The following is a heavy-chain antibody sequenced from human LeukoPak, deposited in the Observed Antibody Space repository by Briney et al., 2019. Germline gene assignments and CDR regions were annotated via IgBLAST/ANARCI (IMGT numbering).Heavy chain of an antibody. Sequence: PGGSLRLSCAASGFTFSSYAMSWVRQAPGKGLEWVSTVSGSGETAYYADSVKGRFTISRDKTKNTLYLQMNSLRAEDTAIYYWAQAPSVPAASEWGQGTLVTVSS. CDR2: VSGSGETA. CDR3: AQAPSVPAASE. D-gene: IGHD2-2*01. J-gene: IGHJ4*02. CDR1: GFTFSSYA. V-gene: IGHV3-23*01.